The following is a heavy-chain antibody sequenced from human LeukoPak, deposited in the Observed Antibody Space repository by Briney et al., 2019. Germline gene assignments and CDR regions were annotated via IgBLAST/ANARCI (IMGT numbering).Heavy chain of an antibody. CDR2: INPNSGGT. D-gene: IGHD2-15*01. V-gene: IGHV1-2*02. CDR1: GYTFTGYY. Sequence: GASVKVSCKASGYTFTGYYIHWVRQAPGQGLEWMGWINPNSGGTNYAQKFQGRVTMTRDTSISTAYMELSGLISDDTAVYFCARDRERYRNYYYSMDVWGIGTTVTVSS. CDR3: ARDRERYRNYYYSMDV. J-gene: IGHJ6*03.